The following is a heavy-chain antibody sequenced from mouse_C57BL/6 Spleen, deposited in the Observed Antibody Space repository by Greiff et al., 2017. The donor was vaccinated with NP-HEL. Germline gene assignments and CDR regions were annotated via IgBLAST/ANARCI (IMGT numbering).Heavy chain of an antibody. J-gene: IGHJ4*01. CDR3: ARDGHYYAMDY. D-gene: IGHD1-1*01. V-gene: IGHV1-26*01. CDR1: GYTFTDYY. CDR2: INPNNGGT. Sequence: EVQLQQSGPELVKPGASVKISCKASGYTFTDYYMNWVKQSHGKSLEWIGDINPNNGGTSYNQKFKGKATLTVDKSSSTAYMELRSLTSEDSAFYYCARDGHYYAMDYWGQGTSVTVSS.